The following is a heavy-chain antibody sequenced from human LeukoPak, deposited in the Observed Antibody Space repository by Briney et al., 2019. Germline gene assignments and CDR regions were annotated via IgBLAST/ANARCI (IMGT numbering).Heavy chain of an antibody. CDR2: INPSGGST. D-gene: IGHD6-19*01. CDR3: ARARGSSAWYEPFDP. CDR1: GYTFISYY. Sequence: ASVKVSCKASGYTFISYYIHWVRQAPGQGLEWMGIINPSGGSTSYAQKFQGRVTVTRDMSTSTAYMEMSSLRSEDTAVYYCARARGSSAWYEPFDPWGQGTLVTVSS. V-gene: IGHV1-46*01. J-gene: IGHJ5*02.